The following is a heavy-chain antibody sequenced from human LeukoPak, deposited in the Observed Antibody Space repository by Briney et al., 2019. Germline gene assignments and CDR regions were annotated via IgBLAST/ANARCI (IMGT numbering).Heavy chain of an antibody. Sequence: SETLSLTCTVSGGSISSYYWSWIRQPPGKGLEWIGYINYSGSTNYNPSLKSRVTISVDTSKNQFSLKLSSVTAADTAVYYCARGGGYSYGKVHYYYYMDVWGKGTTVTVSS. V-gene: IGHV4-59*01. CDR3: ARGGGYSYGKVHYYYYMDV. D-gene: IGHD5-18*01. J-gene: IGHJ6*03. CDR2: INYSGST. CDR1: GGSISSYY.